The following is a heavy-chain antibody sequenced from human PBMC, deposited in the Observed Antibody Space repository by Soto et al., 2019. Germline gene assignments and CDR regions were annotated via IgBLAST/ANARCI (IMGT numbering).Heavy chain of an antibody. J-gene: IGHJ3*02. CDR3: AREPRYCRGGSCSITGDAYDI. CDR2: FFNRGDT. Sequence: GGSLRLSCTASGFIVSDTYVNWVRQAPGKGLEWVSVFFNRGDTLYADSVRGRFSLSRDISDNTLLLQMKTLRVEDRAVYYCAREPRYCRGGSCSITGDAYDIWGQGTMVTVSS. CDR1: GFIVSDTY. V-gene: IGHV3-66*01. D-gene: IGHD2-15*01.